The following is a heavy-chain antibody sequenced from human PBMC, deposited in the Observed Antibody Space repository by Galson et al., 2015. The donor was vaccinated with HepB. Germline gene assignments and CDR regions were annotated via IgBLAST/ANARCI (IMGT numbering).Heavy chain of an antibody. J-gene: IGHJ4*02. V-gene: IGHV3-49*03. D-gene: IGHD3-3*01. Sequence: SLRLSCAGSGFTFGDYAMNWFRQAPGKGLEGVGFIRRKAYGGTTEFAASVKGRFTISRDDSKSTAYLQMNSLKAEDTAVYYSARDFWSGYYKGAYWGQGTLVTVSS. CDR3: ARDFWSGYYKGAY. CDR1: GFTFGDYA. CDR2: IRRKAYGGTT.